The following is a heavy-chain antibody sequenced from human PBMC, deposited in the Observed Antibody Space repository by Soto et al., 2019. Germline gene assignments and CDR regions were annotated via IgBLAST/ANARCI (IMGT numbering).Heavy chain of an antibody. J-gene: IGHJ3*02. CDR2: ISAYNGNT. D-gene: IGHD1-1*01. Sequence: ASVKVSCKASGYTFTSYGISWVRQAPGQGLEWMGWISAYNGNTNYAQKLQGRVTMTTDTSTSTAYMELRSLRSDDTAVYYCARDVPRQSLGCPNWNPETCDAFDIWGQGTMVTVSS. V-gene: IGHV1-18*01. CDR1: GYTFTSYG. CDR3: ARDVPRQSLGCPNWNPETCDAFDI.